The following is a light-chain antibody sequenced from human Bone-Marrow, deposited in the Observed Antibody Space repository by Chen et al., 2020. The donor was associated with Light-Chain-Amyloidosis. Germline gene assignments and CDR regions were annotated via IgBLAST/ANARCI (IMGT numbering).Light chain of an antibody. J-gene: IGLJ2*01. CDR3: QSADSSGTYEVI. Sequence: YELPQPPSVSVSPGQTARITCSGDDLPTEYAYWDQQKPGQAPVLVIHRDTERPSGISERFSGSSSGTTATLTISGVQAEDEADYHCQSADSSGTYEVIFGGGTKLTVL. CDR2: RDT. V-gene: IGLV3-25*03. CDR1: DLPTEY.